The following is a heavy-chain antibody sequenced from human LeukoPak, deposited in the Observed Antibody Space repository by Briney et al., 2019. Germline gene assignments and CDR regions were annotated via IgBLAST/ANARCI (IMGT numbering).Heavy chain of an antibody. D-gene: IGHD6-13*01. V-gene: IGHV1-2*02. Sequence: ASVKVSCKASGYTFTGYYMHWVRQATGQGLEWMGWINPNSGDTDYAQKFQGRVTMTRDTSISTAYMELSRLRSDDTAVYYCAREGGLNSSSWYVRSPPFDYWGQGTLVTVSS. CDR2: INPNSGDT. CDR3: AREGGLNSSSWYVRSPPFDY. J-gene: IGHJ4*02. CDR1: GYTFTGYY.